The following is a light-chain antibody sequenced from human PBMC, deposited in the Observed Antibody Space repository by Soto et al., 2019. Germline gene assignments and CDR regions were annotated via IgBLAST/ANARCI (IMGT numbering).Light chain of an antibody. CDR3: QQYGSLPRT. V-gene: IGKV3-20*01. J-gene: IGKJ1*01. CDR1: QSVSSNY. Sequence: EIMLTQSPDTLSLSAGERATLSCRASQSVSSNYLAWYQQKPGQAPRLLIYVASSRATGIPDRFSGSGSGTDFTLTISRLEPEDFAVYYCQQYGSLPRTFGQGTKVEVK. CDR2: VAS.